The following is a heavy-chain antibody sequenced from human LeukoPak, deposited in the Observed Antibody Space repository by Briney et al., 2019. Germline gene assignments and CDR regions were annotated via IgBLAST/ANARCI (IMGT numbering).Heavy chain of an antibody. CDR2: ISSSSSTI. J-gene: IGHJ5*02. V-gene: IGHV3-48*01. CDR3: TVVIAVAGS. Sequence: GGSLRLSCAASGFTFSTFAMIRVRQAPGKGLEWVSYISSSSSTIYYADSVKGRFTISRDNAKNSLYLQMNSLKTEDTAVYYCTVVIAVAGSWGQGTLVTVSS. CDR1: GFTFSTFA. D-gene: IGHD6-19*01.